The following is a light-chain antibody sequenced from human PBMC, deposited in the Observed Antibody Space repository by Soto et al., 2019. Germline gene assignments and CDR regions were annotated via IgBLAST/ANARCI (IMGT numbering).Light chain of an antibody. J-gene: IGKJ1*01. CDR3: QQYNSYST. V-gene: IGKV1-5*01. CDR2: DAS. Sequence: DIQMTQSPSTLSASVGDRVTITCRASQSISSWLAWYQQKPGKAPKLLIYDASSLESGVPSRFSGSGSGTEFTLAISSLQTDDLATYYCQQYNSYSTFGQGTKVEIK. CDR1: QSISSW.